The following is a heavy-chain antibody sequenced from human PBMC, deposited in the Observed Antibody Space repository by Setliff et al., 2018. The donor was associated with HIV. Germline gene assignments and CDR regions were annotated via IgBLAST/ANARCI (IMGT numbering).Heavy chain of an antibody. Sequence: SETLSLTCAVYGGSFGGYYWSWIRQAPGKGLEWIGCIYYSGSAYYNPSLQRRVTISVDTSKNQVSLKLNSMTAADTAVYFCVRGPQWLVQKGRVYYFDYWGQGTLVTVSS. V-gene: IGHV4-30-4*08. J-gene: IGHJ4*02. CDR1: GGSFGGYY. CDR2: IYYSGSA. D-gene: IGHD6-19*01. CDR3: VRGPQWLVQKGRVYYFDY.